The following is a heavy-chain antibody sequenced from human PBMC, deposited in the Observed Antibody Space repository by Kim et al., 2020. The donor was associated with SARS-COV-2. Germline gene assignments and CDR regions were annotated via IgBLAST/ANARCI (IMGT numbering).Heavy chain of an antibody. Sequence: SVKVSCKASGGTFSSYAISWVRQAPGQGLEWMGRIIPILGIANYAQKFQGRVTITADKSTSTAYMELSSLRSEDTAVYYCVYYDSSGYGLYYFDYWGQGTLVTVSS. D-gene: IGHD3-22*01. CDR2: IIPILGIA. CDR3: VYYDSSGYGLYYFDY. J-gene: IGHJ4*02. V-gene: IGHV1-69*04. CDR1: GGTFSSYA.